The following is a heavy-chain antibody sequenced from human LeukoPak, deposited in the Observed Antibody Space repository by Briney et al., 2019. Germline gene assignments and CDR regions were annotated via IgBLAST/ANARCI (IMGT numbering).Heavy chain of an antibody. CDR1: GYTFTSYD. CDR3: ARLPLEGYSSSWYNWFDP. CDR2: MNPNSGNT. D-gene: IGHD6-13*01. Sequence: ASVKVSCKASGYTFTSYDINWVRQATGQGLEWMGWMNPNSGNTGYAQKFQGRVTMTRDTSISTAYMELSRLRSDDTAVYYCARLPLEGYSSSWYNWFDPWGQGTLVTVSS. J-gene: IGHJ5*02. V-gene: IGHV1-8*01.